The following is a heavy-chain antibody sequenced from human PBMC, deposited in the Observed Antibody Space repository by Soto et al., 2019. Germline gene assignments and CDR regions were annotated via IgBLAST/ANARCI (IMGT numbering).Heavy chain of an antibody. CDR3: AREPVDGYAFFDY. V-gene: IGHV4-59*01. Sequence: QVQLQESGQGLVKPSETLSLTCTVSGDSISGYHWNWIRQPPGKGVEWIGYIHNSGSTTYNSSLKSRVTISIHPSKRQSSLKLTSVTAADTAVYYCAREPVDGYAFFDYWGQGTLVTVSS. CDR1: GDSISGYH. J-gene: IGHJ4*02. D-gene: IGHD5-12*01. CDR2: IHNSGST.